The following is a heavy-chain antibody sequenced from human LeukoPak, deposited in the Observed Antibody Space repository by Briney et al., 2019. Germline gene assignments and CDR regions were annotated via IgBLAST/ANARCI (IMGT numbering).Heavy chain of an antibody. CDR2: IYTSGST. CDR3: ARDTSGWYYY. D-gene: IGHD6-19*01. CDR1: GGSISSGSYY. Sequence: SETLSLTCAVSGGSISSGSYYWSWIRQPAGKGLEWIGRIYTSGSTNYNPSLKSRVTISVDTSKNQFSLKLSSVTAADTAVYYCARDTSGWYYYWGQGTLVTVSS. V-gene: IGHV4-61*02. J-gene: IGHJ4*02.